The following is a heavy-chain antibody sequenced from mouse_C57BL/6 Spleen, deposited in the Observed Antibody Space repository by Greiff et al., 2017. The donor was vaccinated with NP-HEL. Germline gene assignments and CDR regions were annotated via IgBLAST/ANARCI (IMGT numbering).Heavy chain of an antibody. Sequence: QVQLQQSGPELVKPGASVKISCKASGYAFSSSWMNWVKQRPGKGLEWIGRIYPGDGDTNYNGKFKGKATLTADKSSSTAYMQLSSLTSEDSAVYFCARWIYGSPLDYWGQGTTLTVSS. CDR3: ARWIYGSPLDY. CDR1: GYAFSSSW. CDR2: IYPGDGDT. D-gene: IGHD1-1*01. V-gene: IGHV1-82*01. J-gene: IGHJ2*01.